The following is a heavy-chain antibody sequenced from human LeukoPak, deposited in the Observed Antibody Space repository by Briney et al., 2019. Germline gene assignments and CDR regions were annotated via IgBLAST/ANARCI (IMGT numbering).Heavy chain of an antibody. Sequence: PSETLSLTCAVYGGSFSGYQWSWVRQPPGKGLEWVSAISGSGGNTYYADSVKGRFTISRDNSKNTLYLQMNSLRAEDTAAYYCARGGILYGMDVWGQGTTVTVSS. J-gene: IGHJ6*02. CDR1: GGSFSGYQ. CDR2: ISGSGGNT. CDR3: ARGGILYGMDV. V-gene: IGHV3-23*01. D-gene: IGHD6-13*01.